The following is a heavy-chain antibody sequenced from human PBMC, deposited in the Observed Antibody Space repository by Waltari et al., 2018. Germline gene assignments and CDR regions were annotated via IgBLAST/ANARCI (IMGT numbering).Heavy chain of an antibody. D-gene: IGHD3-10*01. CDR2: INHSGST. Sequence: QVQLQQWGAGLLKPSETLSLTCAVYGGSFSGYYWSWIRQPPGKGLEWIGEINHSGSTNDTPALKGRITISGDTSKDQFSRKLSSVTAADTAVYYCARGLRGPTYYYGSGSYYLDYWGQGTLVTVSS. CDR3: ARGLRGPTYYYGSGSYYLDY. V-gene: IGHV4-34*01. CDR1: GGSFSGYY. J-gene: IGHJ4*02.